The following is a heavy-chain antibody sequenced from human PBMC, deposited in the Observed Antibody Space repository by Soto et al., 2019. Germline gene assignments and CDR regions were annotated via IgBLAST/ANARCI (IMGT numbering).Heavy chain of an antibody. CDR2: IYHSGST. V-gene: IGHV4-30-2*01. D-gene: IGHD3-10*01. J-gene: IGHJ4*02. CDR3: ARASVSYYEDFDY. CDR1: GGSISSGGYS. Sequence: SETLSLTCAVSGGSISSGGYSWSWIRQPPGKGLEWIGYIYHSGSTNYNPSLKSRVTISVDTSKNQFSLKLSSVTAADTAVYYCARASVSYYEDFDYWGQGTLVTVSS.